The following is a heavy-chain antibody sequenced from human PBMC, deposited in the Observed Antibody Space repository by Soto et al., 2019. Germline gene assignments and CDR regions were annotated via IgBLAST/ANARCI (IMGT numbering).Heavy chain of an antibody. CDR3: AKVRKLGIGPSDAFDI. CDR2: IRFDGSDI. J-gene: IGHJ3*02. CDR1: ESIFRGYG. Sequence: PGGSLRLSCAASESIFRGYGMHWVRQAPGKGLEWVAVIRFDGSDINYADSVMGRFTISRDNSKNSLYLQMNSLRAEDTALYYCAKVRKLGIGPSDAFDIWGQGTMVTVSS. D-gene: IGHD7-27*01. V-gene: IGHV3-30*02.